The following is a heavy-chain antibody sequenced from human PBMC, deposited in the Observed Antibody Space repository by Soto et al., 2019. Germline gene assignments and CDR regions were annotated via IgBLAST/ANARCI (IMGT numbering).Heavy chain of an antibody. CDR1: GGSSSSYY. V-gene: IGHV4-59*01. CDR3: ARDSLVADYYYYGMDV. J-gene: IGHJ6*02. D-gene: IGHD2-15*01. Sequence: QVQLQESGPGLVKPSETLSLTCTVSGGSSSSYYWSWIRQPPGKGLEWIGYIYYSGSTNYNPSLKSRVTISVDTSKNQFSLKLSSVTAADTAVYYCARDSLVADYYYYGMDVWGQGTTVTVSS. CDR2: IYYSGST.